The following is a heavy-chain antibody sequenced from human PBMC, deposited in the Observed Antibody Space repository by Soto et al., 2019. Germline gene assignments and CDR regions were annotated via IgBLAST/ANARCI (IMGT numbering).Heavy chain of an antibody. J-gene: IGHJ6*02. Sequence: LRLSCAASGFTFSSYSMNWVRQAPGKGLEWVSSISSSSSYIYYADSVKGRFTISRDNAKNSLYLQMNSLRAEDTAVYYCARVGYCSGGSCRPVYYYYGMDVWGQGTTVTVSS. CDR3: ARVGYCSGGSCRPVYYYYGMDV. V-gene: IGHV3-21*01. CDR1: GFTFSSYS. CDR2: ISSSSSYI. D-gene: IGHD2-15*01.